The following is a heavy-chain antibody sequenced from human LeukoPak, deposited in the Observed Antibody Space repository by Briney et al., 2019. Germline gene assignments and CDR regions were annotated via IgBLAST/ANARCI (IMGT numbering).Heavy chain of an antibody. CDR2: FDPEDGET. CDR1: GYTLTELS. J-gene: IGHJ4*02. CDR3: ARGLSIYGGNSGY. Sequence: ASVKVSCKVSGYTLTELSMHWVRQAPGKGLEWMGGFDPEDGETIYAQKFQGRVTMTRNTSISTAYMELSSLRSEDTAVYYCARGLSIYGGNSGYWGQGTLVTVSS. V-gene: IGHV1-24*01. D-gene: IGHD4-23*01.